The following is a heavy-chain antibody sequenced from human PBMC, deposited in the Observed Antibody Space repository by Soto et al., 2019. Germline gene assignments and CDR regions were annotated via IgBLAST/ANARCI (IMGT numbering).Heavy chain of an antibody. Sequence: ETLSLTCTVSGGSISSRSYYWGWIRQPPGKGLEWIGSIYYSGSTYYNPSLKSRVTISVDTSKNQFSLKLSSVTAADTAVYYCARMYYYDSSGPLDYWGQGTLVTVSS. CDR3: ARMYYYDSSGPLDY. CDR1: GGSISSRSYY. CDR2: IYYSGST. D-gene: IGHD3-22*01. J-gene: IGHJ4*02. V-gene: IGHV4-39*01.